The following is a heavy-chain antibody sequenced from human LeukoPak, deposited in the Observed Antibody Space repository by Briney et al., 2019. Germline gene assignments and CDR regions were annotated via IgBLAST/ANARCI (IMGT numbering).Heavy chain of an antibody. Sequence: GGSLRLSCAASGFTFDDYAMHWVRQAPGKGLEWVSLISWDGGSTYYADSVKGRFTISRDNSKNSLYLQMNSLRAEDTALYYCAKGGGYDSYILGWPVDHWGQGTLVTVSS. D-gene: IGHD5-12*01. CDR3: AKGGGYDSYILGWPVDH. J-gene: IGHJ4*02. V-gene: IGHV3-43D*04. CDR1: GFTFDDYA. CDR2: ISWDGGST.